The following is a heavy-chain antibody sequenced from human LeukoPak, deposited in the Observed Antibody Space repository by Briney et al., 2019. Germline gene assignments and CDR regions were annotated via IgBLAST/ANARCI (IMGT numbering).Heavy chain of an antibody. CDR2: INPNSGGT. CDR3: ARVRPYYYYYMDV. V-gene: IGHV1-2*02. J-gene: IGHJ6*03. Sequence: GASVKVSCKASGYTFTGYYMHWVRQAPGQGLEWMGWINPNSGGTNYAQKFQGRVTMNRDTSISTAYMELSRLRSDDTAVYYCARVRPYYYYYMDVWGKGTTVTVSS. CDR1: GYTFTGYY.